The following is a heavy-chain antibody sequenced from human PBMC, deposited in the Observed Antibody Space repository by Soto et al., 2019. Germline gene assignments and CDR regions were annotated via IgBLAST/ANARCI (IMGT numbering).Heavy chain of an antibody. D-gene: IGHD3-16*01. Sequence: GGSLRLSCSASGFTFSTYAMNWVRQAPGKGLEWVAVISYDGRSEYYADSVKGRFTISRGNSKNTLFLEMNSLRAEDTAVYYCATWGPSTSAHKSFDYWAQGTVVTVSS. CDR2: ISYDGRSE. J-gene: IGHJ4*02. CDR1: GFTFSTYA. CDR3: ATWGPSTSAHKSFDY. V-gene: IGHV3-30*04.